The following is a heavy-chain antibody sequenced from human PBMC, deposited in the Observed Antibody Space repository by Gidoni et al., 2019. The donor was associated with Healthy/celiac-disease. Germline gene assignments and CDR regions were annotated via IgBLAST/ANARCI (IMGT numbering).Heavy chain of an antibody. CDR1: VFTFSSYW. CDR3: ARVKTYYYGSGSYRSYNWFDP. D-gene: IGHD3-10*01. V-gene: IGHV3-7*01. Sequence: EVQLVESGGGLVQPGGSLRLSCAASVFTFSSYWMSWVGQAPGKGLEWVANIKQDGSEKYYVDSVKGRVTISRDNAKNSLYLQMNSLRAEDTAVYYCARVKTYYYGSGSYRSYNWFDPWGQGTLVTVSS. CDR2: IKQDGSEK. J-gene: IGHJ5*02.